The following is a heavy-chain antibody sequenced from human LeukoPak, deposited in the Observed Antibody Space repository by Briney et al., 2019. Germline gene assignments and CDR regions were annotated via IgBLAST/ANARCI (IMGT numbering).Heavy chain of an antibody. D-gene: IGHD6-13*01. CDR1: GFTFRSYT. CDR3: AKDWASSGWSHFDY. V-gene: IGHV3-23*01. Sequence: GGSLRLSCAASGFTFRSYTMNWVRQAPGKGLEWVSGINDSGGSTYYADSVKGRFTVSRDNSKNTLYLRMNSLRAEDTAVYYCAKDWASSGWSHFDYWGQGTLVTVSS. J-gene: IGHJ4*02. CDR2: INDSGGST.